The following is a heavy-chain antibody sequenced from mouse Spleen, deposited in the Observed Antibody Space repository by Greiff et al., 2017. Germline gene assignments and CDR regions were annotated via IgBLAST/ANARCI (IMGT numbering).Heavy chain of an antibody. CDR2: ISYDGSN. V-gene: IGHV3-6*01. D-gene: IGHD4-1*01. J-gene: IGHJ4*01. CDR3: ANIWDVRAMDY. Sequence: EVQLQQSGPGLVKPSQSLSLTCSVTGYSITSGYYWNWIRQFPGNKLEWMGYISYDGSNNYNPSLKNRISITRDTSKNQFFLKLNSVTTEDTATYYCANIWDVRAMDYWGQGTSVTVSS. CDR1: GYSITSGYY.